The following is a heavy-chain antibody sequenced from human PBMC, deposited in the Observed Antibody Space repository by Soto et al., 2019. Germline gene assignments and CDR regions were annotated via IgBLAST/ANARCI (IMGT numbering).Heavy chain of an antibody. CDR2: IYYSGNT. J-gene: IGHJ4*02. D-gene: IGHD6-6*01. Sequence: SETLSLTCSVSRASLSSSTYYWRWIRQPPGRGPEWIGSIYYSGNTYYKPSLKSRVSISIDTSRNQFSLKLTSVTAADTGVYYCASSSPFHYWGPGIWVTVSS. V-gene: IGHV4-39*01. CDR3: ASSSPFHY. CDR1: RASLSSSTYY.